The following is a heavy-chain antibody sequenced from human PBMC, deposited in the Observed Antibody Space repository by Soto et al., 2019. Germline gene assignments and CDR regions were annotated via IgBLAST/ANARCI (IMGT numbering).Heavy chain of an antibody. CDR1: GGSVGSGSYY. J-gene: IGHJ6*02. CDR2: IYYSGST. D-gene: IGHD3-22*01. CDR3: AGSAVVVITTEYYYYYGMDV. V-gene: IGHV4-61*01. Sequence: PSETLSLTCTVSGGSVGSGSYYWSWIRQPPGKGLEWIGYIYYSGSTNYNPSLKSRVTISVDTSKNQFSLKLSSVTAADTAVYYCAGSAVVVITTEYYYYYGMDVWGQGTTVTVSS.